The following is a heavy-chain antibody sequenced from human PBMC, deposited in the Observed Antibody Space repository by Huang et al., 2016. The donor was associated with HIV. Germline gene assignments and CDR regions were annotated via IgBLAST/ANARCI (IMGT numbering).Heavy chain of an antibody. J-gene: IGHJ6*02. D-gene: IGHD3-3*01. CDR2: VNDRGAT. CDR3: ARQWTILEWLLGLDV. CDR1: GGSFTGNY. V-gene: IGHV4-34*02. Sequence: QMQLQQRGAGLLKPSETLSLTCGVPGGSFTGNYVTWIRQAPGKGLEWIGEVNDRGATNYNPSLNVRVTISLDKSNRELSLNLRSVTAADTAVYYCARQWTILEWLLGLDVWGQGTTVIVSS.